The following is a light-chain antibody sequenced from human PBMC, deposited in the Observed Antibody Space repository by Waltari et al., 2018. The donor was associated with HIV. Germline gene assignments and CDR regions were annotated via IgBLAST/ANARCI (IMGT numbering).Light chain of an antibody. CDR2: WSP. J-gene: IGLJ3*02. CDR3: AVWYNSLSAQV. CDR1: RSNIGNNY. V-gene: IGLV1-47*01. Sequence: QSVLTQSPSISGTPGQRVAISCSGSRSNIGNNYVSWYQQVPGTTPKLLIFWSPPRPSVVSDRFAGAVFCTSASLAISGLRSDDEANYYCAVWYNSLSAQVFGGGTTLTVL.